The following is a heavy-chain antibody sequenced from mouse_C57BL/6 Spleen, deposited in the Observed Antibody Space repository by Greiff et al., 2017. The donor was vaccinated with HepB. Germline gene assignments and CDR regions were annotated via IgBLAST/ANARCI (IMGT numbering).Heavy chain of an antibody. Sequence: QVQLKQPGAELVKPGASVKMSCKASGYTFTSYWITWVKQRPGQGLEWIGDIYPGSGSTNYNEKFKSKATLTVDTSSSTAYMQLSSLTSEDSAVYYCARRDYDYAMDYWGQGTSVTVSS. D-gene: IGHD2-4*01. CDR3: ARRDYDYAMDY. J-gene: IGHJ4*01. V-gene: IGHV1-55*01. CDR2: IYPGSGST. CDR1: GYTFTSYW.